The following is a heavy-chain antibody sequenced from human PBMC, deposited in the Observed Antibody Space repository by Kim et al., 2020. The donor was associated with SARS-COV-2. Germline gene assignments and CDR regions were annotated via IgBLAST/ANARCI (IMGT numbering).Heavy chain of an antibody. CDR1: GGSVSSSDFY. J-gene: IGHJ4*02. Sequence: SETLSLTCNVSGGSVSSSDFYWGWIRQSPGKGLEWIAHVHNTGSSFYNASLKSRISISVDTSKNHLSLKLHAVTAADTAVYFCARVGHVGCYSFFDHWGQGLLVTVSS. CDR3: ARVGHVGCYSFFDH. D-gene: IGHD2-15*01. CDR2: VHNTGSS. V-gene: IGHV4-39*02.